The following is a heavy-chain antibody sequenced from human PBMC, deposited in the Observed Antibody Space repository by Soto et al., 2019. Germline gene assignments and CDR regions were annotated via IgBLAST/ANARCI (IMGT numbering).Heavy chain of an antibody. D-gene: IGHD3-3*01. CDR3: ARDLARFLEWSGTYYYGMDV. CDR2: ISAYNGNT. V-gene: IGHV1-18*01. J-gene: IGHJ6*02. CDR1: GYTFTSYG. Sequence: QVQLVQSGAEVKKPGASVKVSCKASGYTFTSYGISWVRQAPGQGLDWMGWISAYNGNTNYAQKLQGRVTMTTDTSTSTAYMELRSLRSDDTAVYYCARDLARFLEWSGTYYYGMDVWGQGTTVTVSS.